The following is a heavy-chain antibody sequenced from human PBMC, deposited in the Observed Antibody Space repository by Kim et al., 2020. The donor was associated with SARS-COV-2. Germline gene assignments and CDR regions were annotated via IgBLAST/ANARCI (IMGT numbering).Heavy chain of an antibody. CDR2: IIPILGIA. J-gene: IGHJ4*02. CDR3: AREWGLYDSSGYYYFDY. Sequence: SVKVSCKASGGTFSSYAISWVRQAPGQGLEWMGRIIPILGIANYAQKFQGRVTITADKSTSTAYMELSSLRSEDTAVYYCAREWGLYDSSGYYYFDYWGQGTLVTVSS. V-gene: IGHV1-69*04. D-gene: IGHD3-22*01. CDR1: GGTFSSYA.